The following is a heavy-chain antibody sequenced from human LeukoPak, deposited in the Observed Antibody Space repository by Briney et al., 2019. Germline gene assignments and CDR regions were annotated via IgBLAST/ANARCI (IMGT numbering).Heavy chain of an antibody. CDR1: GYTFTGYY. CDR2: INPNCGGT. J-gene: IGHJ6*02. D-gene: IGHD1-14*01. CDR3: GRVSLTASTDYGMDV. Sequence: ASVKVSCKASGYTFTGYYMRWVRQAPGQGLEWVGWINPNCGGTNYAQKFQGWVTMTRDTSISTAFMVLSRLRSDDAAVDYCGRVSLTASTDYGMDVWGQGTTVTVSS. V-gene: IGHV1-2*04.